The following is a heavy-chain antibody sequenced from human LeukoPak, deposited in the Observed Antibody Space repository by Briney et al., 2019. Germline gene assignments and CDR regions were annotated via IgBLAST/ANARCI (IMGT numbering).Heavy chain of an antibody. CDR2: ISGSGGST. CDR3: ATKPTTKHFDY. D-gene: IGHD1-7*01. CDR1: GFTFSSYA. V-gene: IGHV3-23*01. Sequence: GGALRLSSATSGFTFSSYAMSWVRPAPGKGLEWVSAISGSGGSTYYADSVKGRFTISRDNSKNTLYLQMNSLRAEDTAVYYCATKPTTKHFDYWGQGTLVTVSS. J-gene: IGHJ4*02.